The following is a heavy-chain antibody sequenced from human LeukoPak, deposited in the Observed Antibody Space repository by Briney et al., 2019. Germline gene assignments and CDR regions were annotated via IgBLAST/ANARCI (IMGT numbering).Heavy chain of an antibody. Sequence: SETLSLTCTVSGYSISSGYYWGWIRQPPGKGLEWIGSIYYSGSTYYNPSLKSRVTISVDTSKNQFSLKLSSVTAADTAVYYCARRSGGSKVVPALYLDLWGRGTLVTVSS. V-gene: IGHV4-38-2*02. CDR2: IYYSGST. D-gene: IGHD2-2*01. CDR1: GYSISSGYY. J-gene: IGHJ2*01. CDR3: ARRSGGSKVVPALYLDL.